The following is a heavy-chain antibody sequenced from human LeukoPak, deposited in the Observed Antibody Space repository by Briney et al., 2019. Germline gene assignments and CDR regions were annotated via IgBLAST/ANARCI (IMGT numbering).Heavy chain of an antibody. D-gene: IGHD3-10*01. J-gene: IGHJ5*02. CDR2: ISITTRTI. Sequence: GGSLRLSCEASGFNVSDYYMSWIRQAPGKGLECVAYISITTRTIQYADSVKGRFTISRDNSRNTLFLQMNSLRAEDTAVYYCARELSKNWFAPWGQGTLVTVSS. CDR3: ARELSKNWFAP. V-gene: IGHV3-11*04. CDR1: GFNVSDYY.